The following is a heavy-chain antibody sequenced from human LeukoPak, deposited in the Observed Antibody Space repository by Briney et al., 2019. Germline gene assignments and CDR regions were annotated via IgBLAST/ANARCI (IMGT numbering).Heavy chain of an antibody. Sequence: GRSPRLSCAASGVTFDDYSMHWGRQAPGKGLKWVSGISWNSGSIDYADSVKGRFTISRDNAKNSLYLQMNSLRAEDTAFYYCAKDMGRRYGYGMDVWGQGTTVTVSS. J-gene: IGHJ6*02. CDR3: AKDMGRRYGYGMDV. V-gene: IGHV3-9*01. CDR1: GVTFDDYS. CDR2: ISWNSGSI. D-gene: IGHD1-14*01.